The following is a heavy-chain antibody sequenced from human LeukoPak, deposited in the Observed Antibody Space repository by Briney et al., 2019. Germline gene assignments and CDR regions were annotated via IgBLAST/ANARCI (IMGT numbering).Heavy chain of an antibody. D-gene: IGHD3-10*01. CDR2: INPNTGNT. V-gene: IGHV1-2*04. CDR1: GYIFTSYY. Sequence: GASVKVSCKASGYIFTSYYMHWVRQAPGQGLEWMGWINPNTGNTNYAQKFQGWVTMTRDTSINTAYMELSSLKSDDTAVYYCARDFVVRGIHYCGMDVWGKGTTVTVSS. CDR3: ARDFVVRGIHYCGMDV. J-gene: IGHJ6*04.